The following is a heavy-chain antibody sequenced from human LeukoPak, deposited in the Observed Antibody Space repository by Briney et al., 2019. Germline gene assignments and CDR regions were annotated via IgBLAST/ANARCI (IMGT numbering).Heavy chain of an antibody. CDR1: GFTFSNAW. CDR3: TTGAYYDILTGYYLYYYGMDV. V-gene: IGHV3-15*01. Sequence: GGSLRLSCAASGFTFSNAWMSWVRQAPGKGREWVGRIKSKTDGGTTDYAAPVKGRFTISRDDSKNTLYLQMNSLKTEDTAVYYCTTGAYYDILTGYYLYYYGMDVWGQGTPVTVSS. CDR2: IKSKTDGGTT. J-gene: IGHJ6*02. D-gene: IGHD3-9*01.